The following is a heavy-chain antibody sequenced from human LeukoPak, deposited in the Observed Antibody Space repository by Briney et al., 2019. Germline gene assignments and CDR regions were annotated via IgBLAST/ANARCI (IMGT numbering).Heavy chain of an antibody. J-gene: IGHJ3*02. Sequence: PGGSLRLSCAASGFTFSYYYMSWIRQPPGKGLEWVSYISSSGSTIYYADSVKGRFTISRDSAKNSLSLQMNSLRAEDTAVYYCARSGRGYDDAFDIWGQGTMVTVSS. CDR3: ARSGRGYDDAFDI. V-gene: IGHV3-11*04. CDR2: ISSSGSTI. CDR1: GFTFSYYY. D-gene: IGHD5-12*01.